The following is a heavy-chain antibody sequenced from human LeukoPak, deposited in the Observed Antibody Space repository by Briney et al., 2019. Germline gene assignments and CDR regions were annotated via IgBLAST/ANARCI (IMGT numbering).Heavy chain of an antibody. J-gene: IGHJ4*02. D-gene: IGHD5-18*01. CDR2: ITSDSRYR. Sequence: GGSLRLSCEASGFSFSTYNMNWVRQAPGKGLEWISSITSDSRYRYYADSVKGRFTISRDNAKTSLYLQMNSLRAEDTAVYYCARHLSGVTGYTYGRGIDYWGQGTLVTVSS. V-gene: IGHV3-21*01. CDR1: GFSFSTYN. CDR3: ARHLSGVTGYTYGRGIDY.